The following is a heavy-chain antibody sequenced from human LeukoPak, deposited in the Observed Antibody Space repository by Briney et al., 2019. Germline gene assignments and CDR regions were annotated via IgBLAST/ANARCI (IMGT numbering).Heavy chain of an antibody. D-gene: IGHD6-13*01. J-gene: IGHJ5*02. CDR2: IWSDGIKT. CDR1: GFTFGIFG. CDR3: ARDCDTNSRYSWFDP. Sequence: GGCLRLSWAASGFTFGIFGIHWVRQAPGNGLEWVAVIWSDGIKTYYGDSVKGRFTISRDTSRDTVYLQMNSLRAEDTAGYYCARDCDTNSRYSWFDPWGQGTLVTVSS. V-gene: IGHV3-33*01.